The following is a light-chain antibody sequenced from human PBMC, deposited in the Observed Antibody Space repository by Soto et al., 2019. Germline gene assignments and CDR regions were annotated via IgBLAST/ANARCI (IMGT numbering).Light chain of an antibody. J-gene: IGLJ1*01. CDR1: SSDVGGYNY. V-gene: IGLV2-14*01. CDR2: EVS. CDR3: SSYTSSSTLV. Sequence: QSALTQPASVSGSPGQSITISCTGTSSDVGGYNYVSWYQQHPGKAPKLMIYEVSNRPSGVSNRFSGSKSGNTASLTISGLQAEYEADYYCSSYTSSSTLVFGTGTKGTVL.